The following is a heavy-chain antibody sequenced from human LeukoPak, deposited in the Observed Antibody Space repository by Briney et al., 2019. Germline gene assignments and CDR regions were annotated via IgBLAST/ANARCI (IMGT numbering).Heavy chain of an antibody. Sequence: PGRSLRLSCAASGFTFSSYAMHWVRQAPGKGLEWVAVISCDGSNKYYADSVKGRFTISRDNSKNTLYLQMNSLRAEDTAVYYCARALRGTSDYWGQGTLVTVSS. CDR2: ISCDGSNK. CDR3: ARALRGTSDY. D-gene: IGHD3-16*01. V-gene: IGHV3-30*04. J-gene: IGHJ4*02. CDR1: GFTFSSYA.